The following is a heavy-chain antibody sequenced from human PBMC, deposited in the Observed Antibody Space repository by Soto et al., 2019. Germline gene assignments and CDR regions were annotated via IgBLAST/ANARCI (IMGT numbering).Heavy chain of an antibody. CDR3: SRGFYANTSYPRFDF. CDR1: GFTFGDYA. CDR2: IRSKAYGETT. Sequence: TGGSLRLSCTGSGFTFGDYAVSWFRQAPGKGLECVGFIRSKAYGETTDYAASVKGRFTISRDDSRTIAYLRMNSLKTEDTATYYCSRGFYANTSYPRFDFWGQGTLVTVSS. V-gene: IGHV3-49*03. D-gene: IGHD2-21*01. J-gene: IGHJ4*02.